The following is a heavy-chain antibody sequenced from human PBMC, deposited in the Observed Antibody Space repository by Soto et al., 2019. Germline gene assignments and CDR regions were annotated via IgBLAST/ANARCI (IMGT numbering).Heavy chain of an antibody. V-gene: IGHV3-74*01. CDR3: VRGDKGGFDL. D-gene: IGHD2-21*02. CDR2: IHSDGSTT. CDR1: GFTFNYYW. J-gene: IGHJ3*01. Sequence: EVQLVESEGGLVQRGGSLRLSCAASGFTFNYYWMHWVRHAPGQGLVWVSHIHSDGSTTTYADSVKGRFTISRDNAKNTLDLQMNSLRAEDTAVYYCVRGDKGGFDLWGQGTTVTVSS.